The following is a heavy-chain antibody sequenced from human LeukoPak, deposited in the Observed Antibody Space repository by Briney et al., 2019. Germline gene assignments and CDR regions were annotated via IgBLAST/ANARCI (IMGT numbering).Heavy chain of an antibody. CDR3: ARFVSRGSYYDY. J-gene: IGHJ4*02. CDR1: GYTLTDYY. V-gene: IGHV1-2*02. Sequence: GASVTVSFKASGYTLTDYYMHWVRQAPGQELEGMGWINPNSGGTNYAQKFQGRVTMTRDTSISTAYMELSRLRSDDTAVYYCARFVSRGSYYDYWGQGTLVTVSS. D-gene: IGHD1-26*01. CDR2: INPNSGGT.